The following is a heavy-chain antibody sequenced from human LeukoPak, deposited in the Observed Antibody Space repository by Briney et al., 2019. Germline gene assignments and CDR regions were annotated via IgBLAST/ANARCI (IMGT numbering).Heavy chain of an antibody. Sequence: GGSLRLSCAASGFTFSGTWMHWVRQPPGKGLVWVARITSDGISTTYAESVKGRFTISRDNAKNSLYLQMNSLRAEDTAVYYCARGVPKTSYYYYYMDVWGKGTTVTVSS. CDR3: ARGVPKTSYYYYYMDV. CDR2: ITSDGIST. V-gene: IGHV3-74*03. CDR1: GFTFSGTW. D-gene: IGHD4-11*01. J-gene: IGHJ6*03.